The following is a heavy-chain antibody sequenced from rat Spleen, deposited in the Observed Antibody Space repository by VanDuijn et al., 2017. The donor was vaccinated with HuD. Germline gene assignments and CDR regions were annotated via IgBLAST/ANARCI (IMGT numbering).Heavy chain of an antibody. J-gene: IGHJ2*01. CDR2: IIYDGGRT. Sequence: EVQLVESGGGLVQPGRSLKLSCAASGFTFSNYYMAWVRQAPTKGLEWVATIIYDGGRTYFRDSVKGRFTISTDNAKSTLSLQMDSLRSEDTATYYCARRHYGYTDYFDYWGQGVMVTVSS. CDR1: GFTFSNYY. V-gene: IGHV5-7*01. CDR3: ARRHYGYTDYFDY. D-gene: IGHD1-6*01.